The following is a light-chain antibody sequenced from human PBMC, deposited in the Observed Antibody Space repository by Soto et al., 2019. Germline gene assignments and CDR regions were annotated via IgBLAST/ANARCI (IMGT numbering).Light chain of an antibody. Sequence: QSVLTQPASVSGSPGQPITISCTGTSSDVGGYNYVSWYQQYPGKAPKLVIYDGTKRPSGVPDRFSGSNSGNTASLTISGLQAEDEADYYCCSYVTTPEIFGTGTKVTVL. J-gene: IGLJ1*01. CDR1: SSDVGGYNY. CDR3: CSYVTTPEI. CDR2: DGT. V-gene: IGLV2-14*03.